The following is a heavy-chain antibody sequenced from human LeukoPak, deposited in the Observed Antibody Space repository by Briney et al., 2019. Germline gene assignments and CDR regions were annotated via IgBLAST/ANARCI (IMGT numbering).Heavy chain of an antibody. J-gene: IGHJ4*02. V-gene: IGHV4-59*01. Sequence: SETLSLTCTVSGGSISSYYWSWIRQPPGKGLEWIAYIYYSGSTNYNPSLKSRVTISVDTSKNQFSLKLNSVAAADTAVYYCARATTTGDYFDSWGQGTLVTVSS. D-gene: IGHD2-8*02. CDR3: ARATTTGDYFDS. CDR1: GGSISSYY. CDR2: IYYSGST.